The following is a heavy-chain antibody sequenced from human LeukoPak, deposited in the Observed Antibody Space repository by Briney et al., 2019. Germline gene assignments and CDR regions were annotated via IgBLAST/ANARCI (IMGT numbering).Heavy chain of an antibody. CDR3: ARAGGGCYVVWVYFDY. J-gene: IGHJ4*02. D-gene: IGHD1-26*01. Sequence: SETLSLTCTVSGYSISSGYYWGWIRQPPGKGLEWIGSIYHSGSTYYNLSLKSRVTISVDTSKNQFSLKLSSVTAADTAVYYCARAGGGCYVVWVYFDYWGQGTLVTVSS. CDR2: IYHSGST. CDR1: GYSISSGYY. V-gene: IGHV4-38-2*02.